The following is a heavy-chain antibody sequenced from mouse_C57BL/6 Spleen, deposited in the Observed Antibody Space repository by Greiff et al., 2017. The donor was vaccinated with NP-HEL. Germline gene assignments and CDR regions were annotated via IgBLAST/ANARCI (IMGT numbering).Heavy chain of an antibody. CDR3: ARRDYGSREYFDV. CDR1: GFTFTDYY. V-gene: IGHV7-3*01. Sequence: EVKLVESGGGLVQPGGSLSLSCAASGFTFTDYYMSWVRQPPGKALEWLGFIRNKANGYTTEYSASVKGRFTISRDNSQSILYLQMNALRAEDSATYYCARRDYGSREYFDVWVTGTTVTVSS. J-gene: IGHJ1*03. CDR2: IRNKANGYTT. D-gene: IGHD1-1*01.